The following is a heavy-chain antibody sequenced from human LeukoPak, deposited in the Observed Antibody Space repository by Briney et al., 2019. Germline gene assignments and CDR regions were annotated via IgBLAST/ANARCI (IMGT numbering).Heavy chain of an antibody. V-gene: IGHV4-31*03. Sequence: SQTLSPTCTVSGGSISSGGYYWSWIRQHPGKGLEWIGYIYYSGSTYYNPSLKSRVTISVDTSKNQFSPKLSSVTAADTAVYYCARRTTMVRGVKNYYYYMDVWGKGTTVTVSS. CDR1: GGSISSGGYY. CDR3: ARRTTMVRGVKNYYYYMDV. J-gene: IGHJ6*03. D-gene: IGHD3-10*01. CDR2: IYYSGST.